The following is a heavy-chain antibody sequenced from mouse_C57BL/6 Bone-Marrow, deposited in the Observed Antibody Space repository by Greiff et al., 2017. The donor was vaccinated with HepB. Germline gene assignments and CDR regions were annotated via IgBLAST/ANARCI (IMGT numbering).Heavy chain of an antibody. V-gene: IGHV1-42*01. CDR1: GYSFTGYY. Sequence: VQLQQSGPELVKPGASVKISCKASGYSFTGYYMNWVKQSPEKSLEWIGEINPSTGGTTYNQKFKAKATLTVDKSSSTAYMQLKSLTSEDSAVYYCARSTTVVAGDWYFDVWGTGTTVTVSS. CDR2: INPSTGGT. CDR3: ARSTTVVAGDWYFDV. D-gene: IGHD1-1*01. J-gene: IGHJ1*03.